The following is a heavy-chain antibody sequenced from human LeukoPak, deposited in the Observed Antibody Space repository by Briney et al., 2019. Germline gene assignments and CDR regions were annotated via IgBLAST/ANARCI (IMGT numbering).Heavy chain of an antibody. Sequence: SETLSLTCAVYGGSFSGYYWSWIRQPPGKGLEWIGEINHSGSTNYNPSLKSRVTISVDTSKKQFSLKLSSVTAADTAVYYCARAALAAVAQFDYWGQGTLVTVSS. D-gene: IGHD6-19*01. CDR2: INHSGST. V-gene: IGHV4-34*01. CDR3: ARAALAAVAQFDY. CDR1: GGSFSGYY. J-gene: IGHJ4*02.